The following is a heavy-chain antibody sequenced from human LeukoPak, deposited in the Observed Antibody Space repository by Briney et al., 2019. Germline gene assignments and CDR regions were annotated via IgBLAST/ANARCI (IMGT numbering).Heavy chain of an antibody. Sequence: GGSLRLSCAASGFTVSSNYMSWVRQAPGKGLEWVSAISGSGGSTYYADSVKGRFTISRDNSKNTLYLQMNSLRAEDTAVYYCAKPGSGWYLDAGNYWGQGTLVTVSS. CDR2: ISGSGGST. J-gene: IGHJ4*02. CDR3: AKPGSGWYLDAGNY. D-gene: IGHD6-19*01. V-gene: IGHV3-23*01. CDR1: GFTVSSNY.